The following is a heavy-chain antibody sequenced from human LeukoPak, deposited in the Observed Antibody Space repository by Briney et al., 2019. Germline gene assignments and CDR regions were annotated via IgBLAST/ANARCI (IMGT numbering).Heavy chain of an antibody. CDR2: ISWNSGSI. V-gene: IGHV3-9*01. Sequence: GGSLRLSCATSGFTFDDYAMHWVRQAPGKGLEWVSGISWNSGSINYAGSVKGRFTISRDNAKNSLYLQMNSLRAEDTALYYCGEVGGVLPDAFDIWGQGTMVTVSS. CDR1: GFTFDDYA. CDR3: GEVGGVLPDAFDI. J-gene: IGHJ3*02. D-gene: IGHD4-23*01.